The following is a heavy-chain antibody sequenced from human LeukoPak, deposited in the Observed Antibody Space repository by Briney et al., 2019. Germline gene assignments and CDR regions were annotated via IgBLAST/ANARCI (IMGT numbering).Heavy chain of an antibody. CDR3: ARAITYYYDSSGYYYNLSDY. CDR1: GGTFTSYA. CDR2: IIPIFGTA. J-gene: IGHJ4*02. Sequence: SVKVSCKASGGTFTSYAISWVRQAPGQGLEWMGGIIPIFGTANYAQKFQGRATITADESTSTAYMELSSMRSEDTAVYYCARAITYYYDSSGYYYNLSDYWGQGTLVTVSS. D-gene: IGHD3-22*01. V-gene: IGHV1-69*01.